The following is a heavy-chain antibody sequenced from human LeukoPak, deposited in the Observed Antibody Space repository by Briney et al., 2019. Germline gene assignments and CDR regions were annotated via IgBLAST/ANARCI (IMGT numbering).Heavy chain of an antibody. CDR3: ARSPLGIAPFDY. J-gene: IGHJ4*02. CDR2: IRNKANRYTT. CDR1: GFTFSGHH. Sequence: QPGGSLRLSCAASGFTFSGHHMDWIRQAPGEGLEWVARIRNKANRYTTEYAASVKGRFTISRDDSENSLYLQMDSLKTEDTAVYYCARSPLGIAPFDYWGQGTLVTVSS. D-gene: IGHD7-27*01. V-gene: IGHV3-72*01.